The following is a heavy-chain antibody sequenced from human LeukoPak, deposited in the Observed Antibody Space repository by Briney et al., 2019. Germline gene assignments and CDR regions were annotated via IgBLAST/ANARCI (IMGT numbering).Heavy chain of an antibody. CDR1: GYPISIGYY. Sequence: SETLSLTCSVSGYPISIGYYWAWIRQPPGKGLEWIGYIYYSGSTNYNPSLKSRVTISVDTSKNQFSLKLSSVTAADTAVYYCARRGGAFDIWGQGTMVTVSS. CDR3: ARRGGAFDI. CDR2: IYYSGST. V-gene: IGHV4-61*01. J-gene: IGHJ3*02. D-gene: IGHD3-10*01.